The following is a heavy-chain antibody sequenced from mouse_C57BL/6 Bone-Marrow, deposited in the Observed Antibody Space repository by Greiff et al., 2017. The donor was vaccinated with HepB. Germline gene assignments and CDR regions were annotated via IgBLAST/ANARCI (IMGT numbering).Heavy chain of an antibody. CDR2: INPGSGGT. J-gene: IGHJ3*01. V-gene: IGHV1-54*01. Sequence: VQLVESGAELVRPGTSVKVSCKASGYAFTNYLIEWVKQRPGQGLEWIGVINPGSGGTNYNEKFKGKATLTADKSSSTAYMQLSSLTSEDSAVYFCARRPSFAYWGQGTLVTVSA. CDR3: ARRPSFAY. CDR1: GYAFTNYL.